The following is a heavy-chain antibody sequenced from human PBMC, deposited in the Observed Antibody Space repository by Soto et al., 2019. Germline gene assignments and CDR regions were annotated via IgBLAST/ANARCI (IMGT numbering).Heavy chain of an antibody. V-gene: IGHV4-34*01. J-gene: IGHJ6*02. CDR2: INHSGST. Sequence: PSETLSLTCAVYGGSFSGYYWSWIRQPPGKGLEWIGEINHSGSTNYNPSLKSRVTISVDTSKNQFSLKLSPVTAADTAVYYCARQRPVLRFLETNGMDVWGQGTTVTVSS. D-gene: IGHD3-3*01. CDR3: ARQRPVLRFLETNGMDV. CDR1: GGSFSGYY.